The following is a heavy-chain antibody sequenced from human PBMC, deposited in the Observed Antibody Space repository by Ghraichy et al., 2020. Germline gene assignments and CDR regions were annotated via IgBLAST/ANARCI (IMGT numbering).Heavy chain of an antibody. J-gene: IGHJ6*02. CDR3: AKNVVAGGKNYCYYYGMDV. Sequence: GGSLRLSCAASGFTFSGYWMTWVRQAPGKGLEWVASIKQDGSEEIYVDSVKGRFTISRDNAKTSLDLQMNSLRAEDSAVYYCAKNVVAGGKNYCYYYGMDVWGQGTTVTVSS. D-gene: IGHD2-2*01. CDR2: IKQDGSEE. CDR1: GFTFSGYW. V-gene: IGHV3-7*01.